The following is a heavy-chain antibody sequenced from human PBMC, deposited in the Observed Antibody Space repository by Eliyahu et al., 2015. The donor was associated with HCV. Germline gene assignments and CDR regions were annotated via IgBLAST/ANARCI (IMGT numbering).Heavy chain of an antibody. J-gene: IGHJ4*02. CDR3: AREGWRNGGYYFFDL. V-gene: IGHV3-48*03. CDR1: GFTFSSYH. D-gene: IGHD1-26*01. Sequence: EVQLVESGGGLVQPGGSLRLSCAASGFTFSSYHMNWVRQAPGKGLEWVSYISSSGYTIYYVRSLCEGAASPSPDAKNSLYLQMNSLRAEDAAIYYCAREGWRNGGYYFFDLWGQGTLATVSS. CDR2: ISSSGYTI.